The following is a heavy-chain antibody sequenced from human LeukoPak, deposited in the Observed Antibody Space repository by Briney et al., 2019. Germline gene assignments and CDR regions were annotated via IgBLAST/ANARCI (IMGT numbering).Heavy chain of an antibody. V-gene: IGHV4-39*01. J-gene: IGHJ4*02. D-gene: IGHD3-10*01. CDR1: GGSISSSTYY. CDR3: ASHYGSGSYVDY. Sequence: SETLSLTCTVSGGSISSSTYYWGWIRQPPGKGLEWIGNIHYSGSTYYNPSLKSRVTISVDTSKNQFSLKLSSVTAADTAVYYCASHYGSGSYVDYWGQGTLVTVSS. CDR2: IHYSGST.